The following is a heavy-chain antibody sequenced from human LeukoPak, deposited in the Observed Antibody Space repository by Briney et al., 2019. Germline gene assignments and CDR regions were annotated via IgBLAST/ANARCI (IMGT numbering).Heavy chain of an antibody. CDR2: IYYSGST. CDR1: DYSISIGYY. V-gene: IGHV4-38-2*01. CDR3: ARNESSGYFDS. Sequence: SETLSLTCAVSDYSISIGYYWGWIRQPPGKGLEGIGSIYYSGSTDYNPSLKSRVTISVDTSKKQFSLKLSSVTAADTAVYYCARNESSGYFDSWGQGTLVTVSS. J-gene: IGHJ4*02. D-gene: IGHD3-22*01.